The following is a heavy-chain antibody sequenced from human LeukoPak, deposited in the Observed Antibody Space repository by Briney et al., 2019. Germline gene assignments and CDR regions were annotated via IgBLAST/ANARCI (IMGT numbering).Heavy chain of an antibody. D-gene: IGHD5-24*01. V-gene: IGHV3-53*01. Sequence: GGSLRLSCAASGFTVSSNYMSWVRQAPGKGLEWVSVIYSGGSTYYADSVKGRFTISRDNSKNTLYLQMNSLRAEDTAVYYCAREEWLNYFDYWGQGTLVTVSS. CDR1: GFTVSSNY. CDR2: IYSGGST. CDR3: AREEWLNYFDY. J-gene: IGHJ4*02.